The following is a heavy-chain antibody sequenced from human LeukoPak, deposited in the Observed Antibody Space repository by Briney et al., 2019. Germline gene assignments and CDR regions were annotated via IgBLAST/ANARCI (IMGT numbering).Heavy chain of an antibody. CDR2: TYYSGST. V-gene: IGHV4-39*01. D-gene: IGHD1-1*01. CDR3: ARLVGYRMEVWYFDL. Sequence: PSETLSLTCTVSGGSISSYYWSWIRQPPGKGLEWIGSTYYSGSTYYNPSLKSRVTISVDTSKNQFSLKLSSVTAADTAVYYCARLVGYRMEVWYFDLWGRGTLVTVSS. CDR1: GGSISSYY. J-gene: IGHJ2*01.